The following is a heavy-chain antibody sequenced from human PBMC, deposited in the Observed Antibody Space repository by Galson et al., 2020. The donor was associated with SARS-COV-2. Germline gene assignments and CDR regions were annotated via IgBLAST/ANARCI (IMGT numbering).Heavy chain of an antibody. CDR2: ITYSGTT. CDR3: ARDRIQLCSLFDS. J-gene: IGHJ4*02. CDR1: GGSISSSRDY. D-gene: IGHD1-1*01. V-gene: IGHV4-39*07. Sequence: SETLSLTCTVSGGSISSSRDYWGWIRQPPGNGLEWIASITYSGTTYYNMSLKSRVTISVDTSKNQFSLKLSSVTAADPAVYYWARDRIQLCSLFDSGAQGTLVPVSS.